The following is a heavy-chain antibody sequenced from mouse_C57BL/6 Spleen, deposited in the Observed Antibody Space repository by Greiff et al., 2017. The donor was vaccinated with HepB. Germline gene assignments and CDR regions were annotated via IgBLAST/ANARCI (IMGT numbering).Heavy chain of an antibody. CDR3: AREGLYYYGSSSYYAMDY. Sequence: VKLVESGPGLVAPSQSLSITCTVSGFSLTSYGVDWVRQSPGKGLEWLGVIWGVGSTNYNSALKSRLSISKDNSQSQVFLKMNSLQTDDTAMYYCAREGLYYYGSSSYYAMDYWGQGTSVTVSS. CDR2: IWGVGST. V-gene: IGHV2-6*01. D-gene: IGHD1-1*01. J-gene: IGHJ4*01. CDR1: GFSLTSYG.